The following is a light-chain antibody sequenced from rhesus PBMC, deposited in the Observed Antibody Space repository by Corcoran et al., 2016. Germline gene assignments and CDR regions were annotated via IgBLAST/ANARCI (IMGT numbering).Light chain of an antibody. CDR2: AAS. CDR1: QGMNKE. V-gene: IGKV1-94*01. J-gene: IGKJ2*01. CDR3: LQDYTTPYS. Sequence: DIQMTQSPSSLSTSVGDRVTVTCRASQGMNKELSWYQQKPGKAPTLLIYAASSLQTGVSFRFSASGSGTDYSLSISRLQPEDVATYYCLQDYTTPYSFGQGTKVEIK.